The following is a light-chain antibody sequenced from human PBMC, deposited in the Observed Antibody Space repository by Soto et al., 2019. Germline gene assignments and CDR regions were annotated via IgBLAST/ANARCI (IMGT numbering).Light chain of an antibody. V-gene: IGKV3-20*01. Sequence: IVLTQSPATLSVSPGEKATLSCRASQSISSNLAWHQQKPGQTPRLLVYGASNRATGIPDRFSGSGSGTDFTLTISRLEPEDFAVYYCQQHGSSPITFGQGTRLEIK. CDR1: QSISSN. CDR3: QQHGSSPIT. CDR2: GAS. J-gene: IGKJ5*01.